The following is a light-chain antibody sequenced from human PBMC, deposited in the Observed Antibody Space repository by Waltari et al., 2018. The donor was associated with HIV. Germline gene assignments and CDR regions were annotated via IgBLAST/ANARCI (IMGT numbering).Light chain of an antibody. J-gene: IGLJ2*01. V-gene: IGLV2-23*02. CDR2: EVT. Sequence: QSALTQPASVSGSPGQSITLSCTETSSGVGTYYLVSWYQHYGGKAPKLLIYEVTKRPSGISSRFSCAKSGNTASLTISDLQAEDEATYYCCSYGSSATFVVFGGGTRVTV. CDR1: SSGVGTYYL. CDR3: CSYGSSATFVV.